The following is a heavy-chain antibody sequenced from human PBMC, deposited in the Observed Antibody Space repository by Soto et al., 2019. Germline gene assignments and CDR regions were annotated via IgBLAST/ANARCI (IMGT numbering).Heavy chain of an antibody. D-gene: IGHD3-9*01. Sequence: LELTALSSSGVGGASSTCCWRWIWQNTGKGLEWIGYIYYSGSTNYNPSLKSRVTISVDTSKNQFSLKLSSVTAADTAVYYCARHALRYFDWSLVEPWGQGTLVTVSS. CDR1: GGASSTCC. CDR2: IYYSGST. V-gene: IGHV4-59*08. CDR3: ARHALRYFDWSLVEP. J-gene: IGHJ5*02.